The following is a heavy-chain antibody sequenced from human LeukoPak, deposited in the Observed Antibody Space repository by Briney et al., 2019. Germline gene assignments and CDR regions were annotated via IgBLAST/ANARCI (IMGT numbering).Heavy chain of an antibody. CDR1: GFPFSSYA. CDR2: ISYDGSNK. CDR3: AAGYSSGWPFDY. J-gene: IGHJ4*02. V-gene: IGHV3-30*04. D-gene: IGHD6-19*01. Sequence: GSLRLSCAAPGFPFSSYAMHRVRQAPGQGLEWVAVISYDGSNKYYADSVKGRFTISRDNSKNTLYLQMNSLRAEDTAVYYCAAGYSSGWPFDYWGQGTLVTVSS.